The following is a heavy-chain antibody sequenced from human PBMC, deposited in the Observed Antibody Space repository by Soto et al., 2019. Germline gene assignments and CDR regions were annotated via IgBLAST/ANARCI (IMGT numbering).Heavy chain of an antibody. D-gene: IGHD3-10*01. J-gene: IGHJ4*02. CDR1: GFTFNTYG. CDR3: VKGWFGELSLGDY. CDR2: MSYDGSNE. Sequence: GGSLRLSCAVSGFTFNTYGMHWVRQAPGKGLEWVAIMSYDGSNEHYADSVKGRFTISRDNSKSTLYLQMNSLRAEDTAVYYCVKGWFGELSLGDYWGQGTLVTVSS. V-gene: IGHV3-30*18.